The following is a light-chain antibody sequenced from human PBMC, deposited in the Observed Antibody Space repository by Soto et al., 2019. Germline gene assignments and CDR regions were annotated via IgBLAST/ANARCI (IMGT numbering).Light chain of an antibody. CDR1: QSVTVNS. CDR2: AAS. CDR3: QQYNNWPPWT. V-gene: IGKV3-20*01. Sequence: EILLTHSPSTLSLSPWEVVTLSCRASQSVTVNSLAWYQQKPGQAPRLLIYAASTRAAAVPDRFTGSGSGTDFALTISRLEPEDFGVYYCQQYNNWPPWTFGQGTKVDIK. J-gene: IGKJ1*01.